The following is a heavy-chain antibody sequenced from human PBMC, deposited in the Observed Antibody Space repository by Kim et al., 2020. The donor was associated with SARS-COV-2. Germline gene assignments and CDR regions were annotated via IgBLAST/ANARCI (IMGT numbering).Heavy chain of an antibody. J-gene: IGHJ5*02. CDR3: ARRVNPRAWFDP. V-gene: IGHV4-34*01. CDR1: GGSFSGYY. Sequence: SETLSLTCAVYGGSFSGYYWSWIRQPPGKGLEWIGEINHSGSTNYNPSLKSRVTISVDTSKNQFSLKLSSVTAADTAVYYCARRVNPRAWFDPWGQGTLVTVSS. CDR2: INHSGST. D-gene: IGHD2-21*01.